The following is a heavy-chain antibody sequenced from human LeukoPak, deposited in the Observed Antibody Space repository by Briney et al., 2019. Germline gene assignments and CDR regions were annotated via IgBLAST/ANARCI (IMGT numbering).Heavy chain of an antibody. V-gene: IGHV3-23*01. D-gene: IGHD3-22*01. CDR3: GKGLYHDYSGIGDY. J-gene: IGHJ4*02. Sequence: GGSLRLSCAASGFTFSSYAMSWVRQAPGKGLEWVSAVSVSGGNTYYADSVKGRFTISRDNSKNTLYLQVNSLRAEDTAVYYCGKGLYHDYSGIGDYWGQGTLVTVSS. CDR2: VSVSGGNT. CDR1: GFTFSSYA.